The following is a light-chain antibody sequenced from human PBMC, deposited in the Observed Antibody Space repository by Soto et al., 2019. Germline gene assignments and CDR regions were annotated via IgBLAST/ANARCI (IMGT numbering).Light chain of an antibody. Sequence: DIQMTQSPSSLSASVGDRVTITCQASQDINNYLNWYQQKPGKAPKFLIYDASNSEAGVPSRFSGSGSGTDFTFTISSLQPEDTATYYCQQYGNLPPTFGGGTKVEIK. CDR2: DAS. J-gene: IGKJ4*01. CDR3: QQYGNLPPT. CDR1: QDINNY. V-gene: IGKV1-33*01.